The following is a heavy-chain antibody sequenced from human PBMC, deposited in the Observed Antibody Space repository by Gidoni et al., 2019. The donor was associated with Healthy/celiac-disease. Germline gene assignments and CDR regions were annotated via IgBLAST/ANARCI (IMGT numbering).Heavy chain of an antibody. CDR2: IYSGGST. CDR3: ATGIAVAGPFDY. V-gene: IGHV3-66*01. Sequence: EVQLVASGGGLVQPGGSVRLSFAASGFTVSSNYTSWVRQAPGKGLEWVSVIYSGGSTYYADSVKGRFTISRDNSKNTLYLQMNSLRAEDTAVYYCATGIAVAGPFDYWGQGTLVTVSS. CDR1: GFTVSSNY. D-gene: IGHD6-19*01. J-gene: IGHJ4*02.